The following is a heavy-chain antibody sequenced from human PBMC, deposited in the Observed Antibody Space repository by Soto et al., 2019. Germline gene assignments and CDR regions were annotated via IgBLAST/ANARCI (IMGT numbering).Heavy chain of an antibody. CDR3: GRDGGGVAGSLDY. CDR2: INPNSDGA. D-gene: IGHD6-19*01. CDR1: GGTFSSYT. V-gene: IGHV1-2*04. J-gene: IGHJ4*02. Sequence: ASVKFSCKASGGTFSSYTITWVRQAPGQGLEWMGWINPNSDGAKHAQRFQGWVTMTRDKSTNTAYMELSRLRSDDTAVYYCGRDGGGVAGSLDYWGQGTLVTVSS.